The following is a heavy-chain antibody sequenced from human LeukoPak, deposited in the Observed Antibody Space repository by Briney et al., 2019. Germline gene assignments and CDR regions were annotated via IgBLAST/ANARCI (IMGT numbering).Heavy chain of an antibody. V-gene: IGHV3-30-3*01. D-gene: IGHD6-13*01. CDR1: GFTFSSYA. Sequence: GGSLRLSCAASGFTFSSYAMHWVRQAPGKGLEWVAVISYDGSNKYYADSVKGRFTISRDNSKNTLYLQMNSLRTEDTAVYYCARGPYSSSWYDDWFDPWGRGTLVTVSS. CDR2: ISYDGSNK. CDR3: ARGPYSSSWYDDWFDP. J-gene: IGHJ5*02.